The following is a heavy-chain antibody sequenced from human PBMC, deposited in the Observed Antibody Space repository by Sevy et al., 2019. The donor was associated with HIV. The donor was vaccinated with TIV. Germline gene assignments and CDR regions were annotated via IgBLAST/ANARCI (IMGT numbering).Heavy chain of an antibody. CDR1: GFTFSSYG. D-gene: IGHD4-17*01. CDR2: IWYDGSNK. J-gene: IGHJ3*02. Sequence: GGSLRLSCAASGFTFSSYGMHWVRQAPGKGLEWVAVIWYDGSNKYYADSVKGRFTISRDNSKNTLYLQMNSLRAEDTAVYYCARGYGDYRIDAFDIWGQGTMVTV. V-gene: IGHV3-33*01. CDR3: ARGYGDYRIDAFDI.